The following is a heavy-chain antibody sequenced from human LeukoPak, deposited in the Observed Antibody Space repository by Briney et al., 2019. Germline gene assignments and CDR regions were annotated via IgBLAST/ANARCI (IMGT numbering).Heavy chain of an antibody. J-gene: IGHJ4*02. CDR1: GGSISSSSYY. CDR2: IYYSGST. CDR3: ARQDLAAAGIDY. D-gene: IGHD6-13*01. V-gene: IGHV4-39*01. Sequence: PSETLSLTCTVSGGSISSSSYYWCWIRQPPGKGLEWIGSIYYSGSTYYNPSLKSRVTISVDTSKNQFSLKLSSVTAADTAVYYCARQDLAAAGIDYWGQGTLVTVSS.